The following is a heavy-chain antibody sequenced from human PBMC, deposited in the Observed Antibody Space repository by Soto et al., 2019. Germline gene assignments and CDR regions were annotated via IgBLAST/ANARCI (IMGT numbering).Heavy chain of an antibody. Sequence: GGSLRLSCAASGFSFSSYDMHWVRQAPGKGLEWVAVIPYDGSNKYYADSVKGRFTISRDNSKNTLYLQMNSLRAEDTAVYYCAREGLAAAQYLFDYWGQGTLVTVSS. D-gene: IGHD6-13*01. CDR1: GFSFSSYD. V-gene: IGHV3-30-3*01. CDR2: IPYDGSNK. J-gene: IGHJ4*02. CDR3: AREGLAAAQYLFDY.